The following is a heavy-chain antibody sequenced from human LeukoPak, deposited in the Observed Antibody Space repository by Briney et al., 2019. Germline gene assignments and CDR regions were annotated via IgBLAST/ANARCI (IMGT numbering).Heavy chain of an antibody. CDR2: IYTSGST. J-gene: IGHJ6*02. CDR3: ARGGLVVVVAATQDLDYYGMDV. Sequence: PSETLSLTCTVAGGSISSYYWSWIRQPVGKGMEWIGRIYTSGSTNYNPSLKSRVTMSVDTSKNQFSLKLSSVTAADTAVYYCARGGLVVVVAATQDLDYYGMDVWGQGTTVTVSS. CDR1: GGSISSYY. V-gene: IGHV4-4*07. D-gene: IGHD2-15*01.